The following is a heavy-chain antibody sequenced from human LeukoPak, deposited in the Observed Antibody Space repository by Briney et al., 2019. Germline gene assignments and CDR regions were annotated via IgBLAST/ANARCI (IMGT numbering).Heavy chain of an antibody. V-gene: IGHV1-2*02. CDR2: INPNSGGT. J-gene: IGHJ5*02. D-gene: IGHD3-9*01. Sequence: ASVKVSCKASGYTFTGYYMHWVRQAPGQGLEWMGWINPNSGGTNYAQKFQGRVTMTRDTSISTAYMELSRLRSDDTAVYYCARGPYYDILTGYYPTPPWFDPWGQGTLVTVSS. CDR3: ARGPYYDILTGYYPTPPWFDP. CDR1: GYTFTGYY.